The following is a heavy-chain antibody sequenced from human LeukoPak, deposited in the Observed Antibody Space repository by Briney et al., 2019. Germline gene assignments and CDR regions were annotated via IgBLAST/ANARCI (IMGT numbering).Heavy chain of an antibody. CDR1: GQSFCRYW. CDR2: INRDGSST. CDR3: AKGGTKWAVRGVIGVYSDY. Sequence: GGPLTLLCPLCGQSFCRYWMLGVRQAPGKGRVWVSHINRDGSSTTYGVSVKGRYTIYRHNTKITVSVQVNTERADAPAVYYCAKGGTKWAVRGVIGVYSDYWGQGTLVTVSS. J-gene: IGHJ4*02. V-gene: IGHV3-74*03. D-gene: IGHD3-10*01.